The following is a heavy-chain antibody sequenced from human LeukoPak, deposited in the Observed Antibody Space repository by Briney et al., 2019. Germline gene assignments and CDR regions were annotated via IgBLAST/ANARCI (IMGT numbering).Heavy chain of an antibody. J-gene: IGHJ4*02. CDR2: ISYDGSTK. CDR3: ATDYGANSGGFDY. CDR1: GFTFTNYP. V-gene: IGHV3-30*04. D-gene: IGHD4-23*01. Sequence: PGGSLRLSCAASGFTFTNYPIHWVRQAPGKGLEWVTVISYDGSTKYYADSVKGRFSISRDNSKNTQHLQMNNLRTEDTAVYYCATDYGANSGGFDYWGQGTLVTVSS.